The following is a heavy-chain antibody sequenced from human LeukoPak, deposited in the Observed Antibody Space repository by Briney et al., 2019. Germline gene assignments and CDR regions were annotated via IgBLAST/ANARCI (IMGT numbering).Heavy chain of an antibody. V-gene: IGHV4-59*01. CDR2: IYYSGST. CDR1: GGSISSYY. D-gene: IGHD6-13*01. CDR3: ARQKYSSSHVDY. Sequence: PSETLSLTCTVSGGSISSYYGSWIRQPPGKGLEWFGYIYYSGSTNYNPTLKSRVTISVDTSKNQFSLKLISVTAADTAVYYCARQKYSSSHVDYWGQGTLVTVSS. J-gene: IGHJ4*02.